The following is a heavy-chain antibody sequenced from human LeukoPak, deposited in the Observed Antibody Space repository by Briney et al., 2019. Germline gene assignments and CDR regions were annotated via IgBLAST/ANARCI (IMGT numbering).Heavy chain of an antibody. D-gene: IGHD2-2*01. J-gene: IGHJ4*02. CDR3: ARREPQGCSGTSCFAGPVGH. CDR2: ISGTSDYI. V-gene: IGHV3-21*06. CDR1: GFTFSDYY. Sequence: GGSLRLSCAASGFTFSDYYMSWVRQAPGKGLEWVSSISGTSDYIYYADSVKGRFTISRDNGQNSLYLQMNSLRAEDTAVYYCARREPQGCSGTSCFAGPVGHWGQGTLVTVSS.